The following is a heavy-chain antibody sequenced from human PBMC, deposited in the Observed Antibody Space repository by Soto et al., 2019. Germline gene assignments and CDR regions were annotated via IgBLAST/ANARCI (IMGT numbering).Heavy chain of an antibody. V-gene: IGHV4-39*01. CDR3: ARVSTVTTLYYFDY. J-gene: IGHJ4*02. CDR2: IYYSGST. D-gene: IGHD4-17*01. CDR1: GGSISRSSYY. Sequence: SETLCLTCTVSGGSISRSSYYWGWVRQPPGKGLEWIGDIYYSGSTYYNPSLKSRVTIAVDTSKNQFSLKLSSVTAADTAVYYCARVSTVTTLYYFDYWGQGALVTVSS.